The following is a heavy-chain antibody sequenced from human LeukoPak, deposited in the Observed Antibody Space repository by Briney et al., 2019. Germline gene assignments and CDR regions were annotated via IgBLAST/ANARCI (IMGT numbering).Heavy chain of an antibody. Sequence: ASVTVSCKASGYTFTSYYMHWVRQAPGQGLEWMGIINPSGGSTSYAQKFQGRVTMTRDTSTSTVYMELSSLRSEDTAVYYCARAHYSRYYYYYYGMDVWGQGTTVTVSS. CDR2: INPSGGST. D-gene: IGHD4-11*01. J-gene: IGHJ6*02. CDR1: GYTFTSYY. V-gene: IGHV1-46*01. CDR3: ARAHYSRYYYYYYGMDV.